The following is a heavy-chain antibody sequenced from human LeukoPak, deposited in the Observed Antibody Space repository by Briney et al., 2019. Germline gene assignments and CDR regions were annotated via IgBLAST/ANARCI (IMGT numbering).Heavy chain of an antibody. Sequence: ASVKVSCKASGYTFTSYQMHWVRQAPEHGLEWMGIINPSAGSTSYAQKFQGRVTMTRDTSTSTGYMELSSLRSEDTAVYYCARENEGSGWYYSDYWGQGTLVSVSS. D-gene: IGHD6-19*01. CDR3: ARENEGSGWYYSDY. J-gene: IGHJ4*02. CDR1: GYTFTSYQ. V-gene: IGHV1-46*01. CDR2: INPSAGST.